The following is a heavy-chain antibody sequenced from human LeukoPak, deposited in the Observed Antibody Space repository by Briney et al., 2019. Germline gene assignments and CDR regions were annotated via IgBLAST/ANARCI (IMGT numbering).Heavy chain of an antibody. D-gene: IGHD2-2*01. V-gene: IGHV3-23*01. CDR1: GFTFAGYA. J-gene: IGHJ4*02. Sequence: GGSLRLSCAASGFTFAGYAMSWVRQGPGRGLEWVSDISGGGDTTYYADSVKGRFTISRDNSKNTLYLQMNSLRAEDTAVYYCAKGRLVPAALLDYWGQGTLVTVSS. CDR3: AKGRLVPAALLDY. CDR2: ISGGGDTT.